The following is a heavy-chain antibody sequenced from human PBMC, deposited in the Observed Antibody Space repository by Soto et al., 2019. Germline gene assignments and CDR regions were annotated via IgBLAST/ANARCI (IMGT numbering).Heavy chain of an antibody. Sequence: SETLSLTCTVSGGSISTYYWSWIRQPPGKGLEWIGYIYYSGSTNYNPSLKSRVTISVDTSKNQFSLKLSSVTAADTAVYYCARGTYYDFWSGYYGWGQGTLVTVSS. D-gene: IGHD3-3*01. CDR1: GGSISTYY. J-gene: IGHJ4*02. V-gene: IGHV4-59*01. CDR2: IYYSGST. CDR3: ARGTYYDFWSGYYG.